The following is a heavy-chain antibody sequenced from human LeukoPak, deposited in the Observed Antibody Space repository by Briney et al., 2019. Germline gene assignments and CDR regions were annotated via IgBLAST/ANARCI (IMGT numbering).Heavy chain of an antibody. V-gene: IGHV1-69*04. CDR2: IIPILGIA. CDR3: ARGYGSGGDFDY. Sequence: SVKVSCKASGGTFSSYAISWVRQAPGQGLEWMGRIIPILGIANYAQKFQGRVTITADKSTSTAYMELSSLRSEDTAVYYCARGYGSGGDFDYWGQGTLVTVSS. J-gene: IGHJ4*02. CDR1: GGTFSSYA. D-gene: IGHD2-15*01.